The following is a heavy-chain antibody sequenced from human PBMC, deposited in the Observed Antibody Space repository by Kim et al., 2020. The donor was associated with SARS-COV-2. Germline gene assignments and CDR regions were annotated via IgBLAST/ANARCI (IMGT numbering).Heavy chain of an antibody. CDR1: GFTFSSFG. J-gene: IGHJ4*02. CDR2: ISYDGSNK. V-gene: IGHV3-30*18. Sequence: GGSLRLSCAASGFTFSSFGMHWVRQAPGKGLEWVAAISYDGSNKYYADSVKGRFTISRDESENTLYLQMNSLRAEDTAVYYCAKSMGMIDFDYWGQGTLVTVSS. D-gene: IGHD3-22*01. CDR3: AKSMGMIDFDY.